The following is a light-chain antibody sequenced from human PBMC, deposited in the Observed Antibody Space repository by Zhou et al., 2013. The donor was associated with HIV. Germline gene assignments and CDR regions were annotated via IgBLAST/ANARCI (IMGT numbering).Light chain of an antibody. J-gene: IGKJ4*01. V-gene: IGKV3-15*01. CDR1: QSISNN. Sequence: EVVMTQSPATLSVSPGERASLSCRASQSISNNLAWYQQKRGQAPRLVMYGASTRATGIPARFSGSGSGTEFTLTISSLRSEDFAIYYCQQYNDWPPRGTFGGGTKVE. CDR3: QQYNDWPPRGT. CDR2: GAS.